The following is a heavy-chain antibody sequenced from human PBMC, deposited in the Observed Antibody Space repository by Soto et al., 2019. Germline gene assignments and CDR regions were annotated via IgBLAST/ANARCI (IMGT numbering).Heavy chain of an antibody. V-gene: IGHV3-33*01. CDR2: IWYDGSSK. J-gene: IGHJ4*02. Sequence: GGSLRLSCAASGFTFSSYGMHWVRQAPGKGLEWVAVIWYDGSSKYYADSVKGRFTISRDNSKNTLYLQMNSLRAEDTAVYYCARGGLPGISSGADYYDSSGYSGPFDYWGQGTLVTVSS. CDR3: ARGGLPGISSGADYYDSSGYSGPFDY. D-gene: IGHD3-22*01. CDR1: GFTFSSYG.